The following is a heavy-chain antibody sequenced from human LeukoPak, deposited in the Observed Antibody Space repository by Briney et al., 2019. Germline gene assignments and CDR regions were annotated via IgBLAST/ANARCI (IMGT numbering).Heavy chain of an antibody. J-gene: IGHJ6*02. CDR2: INHSGST. CDR3: AGTYGSWSAYDYYYYGMDV. CDR1: GGSFSGYY. D-gene: IGHD3-10*01. V-gene: IGHV4-34*01. Sequence: SETLSLTCPVYGGSFSGYYWSWIRQPPGKGLDWIVEINHSGSTNYNPSLISGVTISVDTSQNQFSLMLRTVTSADTAVYYCAGTYGSWSAYDYYYYGMDVWGQGTTVTVSS.